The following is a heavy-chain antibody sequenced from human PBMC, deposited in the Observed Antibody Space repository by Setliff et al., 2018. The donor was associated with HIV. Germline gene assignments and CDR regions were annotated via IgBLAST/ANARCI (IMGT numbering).Heavy chain of an antibody. V-gene: IGHV4-61*09. CDR2: IYTSGST. CDR1: GGSISSGSYY. D-gene: IGHD2-15*01. CDR3: ARASSRLNCSGGSCYRAPYAFDI. J-gene: IGHJ3*02. Sequence: SETLSLTCTVSGGSISSGSYYWSWIRQPAGKGLEWIGHIYTSGSTNYNPSLKSRVTISVDTSKNQFSLKLSSVTAADTAVYYCARASSRLNCSGGSCYRAPYAFDIWGQGTMVTVS.